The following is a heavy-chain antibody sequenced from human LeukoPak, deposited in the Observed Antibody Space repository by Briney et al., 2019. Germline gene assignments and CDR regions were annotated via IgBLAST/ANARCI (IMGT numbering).Heavy chain of an antibody. CDR2: INSSTSYK. V-gene: IGHV3-21*01. J-gene: IGHJ4*02. CDR1: GFTFSSYS. CDR3: AKDDYCYDSSGYSGGEDY. D-gene: IGHD3-22*01. Sequence: PGGYVRLSCAASGFTFSSYSMNWVRQAPGKGLEWVSSINSSTSYKYHADSVKGRITISRDNAKNSLYLQMNSLSAKDTAVYYCAKDDYCYDSSGYSGGEDYWGKGTLVTVSS.